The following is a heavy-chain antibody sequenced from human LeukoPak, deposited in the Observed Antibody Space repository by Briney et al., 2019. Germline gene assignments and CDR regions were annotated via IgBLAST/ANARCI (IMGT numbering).Heavy chain of an antibody. D-gene: IGHD6-19*01. CDR3: ARSSGWYHRGPDYYYYYMDV. CDR2: ISSSSSYI. J-gene: IGHJ6*03. V-gene: IGHV3-21*01. Sequence: GGSLRLSCAASGFIFNSHTMNWVRQAPGKGLEWASSISSSSSYIYYADSVKGRFTIYRDNAKNSLYLQMNSLRAEDTAVYYCARSSGWYHRGPDYYYYYMDVWGKGTTVTVS. CDR1: GFIFNSHT.